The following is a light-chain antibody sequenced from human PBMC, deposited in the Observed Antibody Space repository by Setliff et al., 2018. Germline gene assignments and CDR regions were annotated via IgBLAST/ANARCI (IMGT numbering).Light chain of an antibody. Sequence: SVLTQPASVSGSPGQSITIYCIGSSSDIGAYDYVAWYQQHPGKAPKLLILEVNKRPSGVSNRFSGSKAGNTASLTISGLQAEDEADYYCLSYTTSDTVVFGTGTKVTVL. CDR2: EVN. J-gene: IGLJ1*01. CDR1: SSDIGAYDY. CDR3: LSYTTSDTVV. V-gene: IGLV2-14*01.